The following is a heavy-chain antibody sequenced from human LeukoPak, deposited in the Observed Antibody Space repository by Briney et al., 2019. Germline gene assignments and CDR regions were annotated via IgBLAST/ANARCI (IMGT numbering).Heavy chain of an antibody. Sequence: ASLKVSCKASGYTFTSYGISWVRQAPGQGLEWMGWISAYNGNTNYAQKLQGRVTMTTDTSTSTAYMELRSLRSDDTAVYYCARDSLRPDYFDYWGQGTLVTVSS. V-gene: IGHV1-18*01. CDR2: ISAYNGNT. CDR1: GYTFTSYG. CDR3: ARDSLRPDYFDY. J-gene: IGHJ4*02.